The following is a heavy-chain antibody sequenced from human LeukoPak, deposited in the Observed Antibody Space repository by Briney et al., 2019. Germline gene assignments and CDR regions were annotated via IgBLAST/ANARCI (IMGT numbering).Heavy chain of an antibody. CDR3: ARAPRDSSSSNYMRRFDY. CDR1: GYSISSDNY. J-gene: IGHJ4*02. V-gene: IGHV4-38-2*01. CDR2: IYHSGST. Sequence: WQSLSPTCAVSGYSISSDNYWAWIRQPPGRGLEWTGGIYHSGSTYYNPSLKSRVTMSVDTSKNQFSRKPSSVTAADTAVYYCARAPRDSSSSNYMRRFDYWGQGTLVTVSS. D-gene: IGHD3-22*01.